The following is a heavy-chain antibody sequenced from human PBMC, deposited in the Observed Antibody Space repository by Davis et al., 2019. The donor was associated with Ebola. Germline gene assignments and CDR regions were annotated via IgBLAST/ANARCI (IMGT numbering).Heavy chain of an antibody. D-gene: IGHD5-18*01. V-gene: IGHV3-74*01. CDR1: GFTFSSDW. CDR2: INSDGSST. Sequence: HTGGSLRLSCAASGFTFSSDWMHWVRQAPGKGLVWVSRINSDGSSTSYADSVKGRFTISRDNTKNTLYLQMNSLRAEDTAVYYCAKGTAMVFGEFDYWGQGTLVTVSS. J-gene: IGHJ4*02. CDR3: AKGTAMVFGEFDY.